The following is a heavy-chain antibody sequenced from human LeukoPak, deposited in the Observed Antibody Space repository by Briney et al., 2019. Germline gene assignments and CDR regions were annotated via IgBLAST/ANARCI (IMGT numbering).Heavy chain of an antibody. J-gene: IGHJ3*02. CDR1: GFMFSNYA. D-gene: IGHD3-9*01. Sequence: GGSLRLSCAASGFMFSNYAMSWVRQAPGKGLEWVAAISAIPSHTYYADSVKGRFTISRDNSKNTLEVQMNSLRAEDTAVYYCVKDMLTGSAVFHIWGQGTMVTVSS. CDR2: ISAIPSHT. V-gene: IGHV3-23*01. CDR3: VKDMLTGSAVFHI.